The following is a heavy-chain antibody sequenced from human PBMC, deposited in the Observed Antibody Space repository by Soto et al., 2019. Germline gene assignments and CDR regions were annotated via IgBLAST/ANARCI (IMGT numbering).Heavy chain of an antibody. CDR1: GFSFSTHN. CDR2: ISSSSTYI. D-gene: IGHD6-13*01. J-gene: IGHJ6*02. CDR3: ARDVTAVIMWYYGMDV. Sequence: GGSLRLSCAASGFSFSTHNMNWVRQAPGKGLEWVSSISSSSTYIYYADSVKGRFTISRDDAKNSLFLQMNSLRAEDTAVYYCARDVTAVIMWYYGMDVWGQGTTVTV. V-gene: IGHV3-21*01.